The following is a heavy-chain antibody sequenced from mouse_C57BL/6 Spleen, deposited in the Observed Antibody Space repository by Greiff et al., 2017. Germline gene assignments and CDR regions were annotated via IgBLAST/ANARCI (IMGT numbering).Heavy chain of an antibody. V-gene: IGHV1-55*01. CDR1: GYTFTSYW. Sequence: QVQLQQSGAELVKPGASVKMSCKASGYTFTSYWITWVKQRPGQGLAWIGDIYPGSGSTNYNEKFKSKATLTVDTSSSTAYMQLSSLTSEDSAVYYCARSGYGSSPAWFAYWGQGTLVTVSA. CDR3: ARSGYGSSPAWFAY. J-gene: IGHJ3*01. D-gene: IGHD1-1*01. CDR2: IYPGSGST.